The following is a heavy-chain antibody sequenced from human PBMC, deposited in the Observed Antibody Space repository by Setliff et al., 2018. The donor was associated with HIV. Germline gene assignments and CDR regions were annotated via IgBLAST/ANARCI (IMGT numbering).Heavy chain of an antibody. D-gene: IGHD3-22*01. V-gene: IGHV2-5*01. CDR1: GFSLSTSGVG. CDR2: IFGKDDQ. Sequence: SGPTLVNPTQTLTLTCTFSGFSLSTSGVGVGWIRQPPGKALEWLALIFGKDDQRYSPSLKTRLTITKDTSKNQVVLTMTNMDPVDTATYYCAHRRRYYYDSSGYYGEYFQHWGQGTLVTVSS. CDR3: AHRRRYYYDSSGYYGEYFQH. J-gene: IGHJ1*01.